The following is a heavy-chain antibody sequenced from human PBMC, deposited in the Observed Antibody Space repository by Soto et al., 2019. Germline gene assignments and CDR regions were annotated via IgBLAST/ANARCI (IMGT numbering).Heavy chain of an antibody. V-gene: IGHV1-69*13. CDR1: GGTFSSYA. J-gene: IGHJ6*02. D-gene: IGHD6-6*01. Sequence: SVKVSCKASGGTFSSYAISWVRQAPGQGLEWMGGIIPIFGTANYAQKFQGRVTITADESTSTAYMELSSLRSEDTAVYYCAMEPYSSSPRLYYGMDVWGQGTTVTVSS. CDR2: IIPIFGTA. CDR3: AMEPYSSSPRLYYGMDV.